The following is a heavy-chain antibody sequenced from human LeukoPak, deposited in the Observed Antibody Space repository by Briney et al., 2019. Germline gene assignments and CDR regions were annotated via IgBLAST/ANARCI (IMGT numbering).Heavy chain of an antibody. D-gene: IGHD2-15*01. J-gene: IGHJ4*02. Sequence: SVKVSCTASGGTFSSYAISWVRQAPGQGLEWMGRIIPILGIANYAQKFQGRVTITADKSTSTAYMELSSLRSEDTAVYYCATFVVAAPENTNFDYWGQGTLVTVSS. V-gene: IGHV1-69*04. CDR3: ATFVVAAPENTNFDY. CDR1: GGTFSSYA. CDR2: IIPILGIA.